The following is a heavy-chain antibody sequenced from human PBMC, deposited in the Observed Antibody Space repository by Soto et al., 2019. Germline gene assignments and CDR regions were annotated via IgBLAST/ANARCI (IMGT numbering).Heavy chain of an antibody. CDR2: INHSGST. Sequence: QVQLQQWGAGLLKPSETLSLTCAVYGGSFSGYYCSWIRQPPGKGLEWIGEINHSGSTNYNPSLKSRVTISVDTSKHQFSLKLSSVTAADTAVYYCAREIAVAGTRLDYWGKGTLVTVSS. D-gene: IGHD6-19*01. J-gene: IGHJ4*02. CDR1: GGSFSGYY. V-gene: IGHV4-34*01. CDR3: AREIAVAGTRLDY.